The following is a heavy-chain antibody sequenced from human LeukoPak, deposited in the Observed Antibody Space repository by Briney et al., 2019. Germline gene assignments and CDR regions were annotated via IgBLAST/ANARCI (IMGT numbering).Heavy chain of an antibody. CDR2: INAGNGNT. J-gene: IGHJ4*02. CDR1: GYTFTSYA. V-gene: IGHV1-3*01. Sequence: GASVKVSCKASGYTFTSYAMHWVRQAPGQRLEWMGWINAGNGNTKYSQEFQGRVTITRDTSASTAYMELRSLRSDDTAVYYCARADSSGYYLFTRGQGTLVTVSS. D-gene: IGHD3-22*01. CDR3: ARADSSGYYLFT.